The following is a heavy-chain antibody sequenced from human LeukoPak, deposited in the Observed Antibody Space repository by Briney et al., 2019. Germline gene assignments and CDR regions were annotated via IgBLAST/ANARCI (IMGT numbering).Heavy chain of an antibody. V-gene: IGHV1-2*02. Sequence: ASVKVSCKASGYTFTGYYMHWVRQAPGQGLEWMGWINPNSGGTNYAQKSQGRVTMTRDTSISTAYMELSRLRSDDTAVYYCARILYDSSGYHGYYYGMDVWGQGTTVTVSS. J-gene: IGHJ6*02. D-gene: IGHD3-22*01. CDR2: INPNSGGT. CDR3: ARILYDSSGYHGYYYGMDV. CDR1: GYTFTGYY.